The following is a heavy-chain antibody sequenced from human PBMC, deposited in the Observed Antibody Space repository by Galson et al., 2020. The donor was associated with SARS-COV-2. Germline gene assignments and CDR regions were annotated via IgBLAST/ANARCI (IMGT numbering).Heavy chain of an antibody. J-gene: IGHJ6*03. CDR3: ARGPDYYGLYYYYMDV. CDR1: GYIFTGYY. D-gene: IGHD3-10*01. CDR2: ISPNSGGT. V-gene: IGHV1-2*02. Sequence: ASVKVSCKASGYIFTGYYMHWVRQAPGQGLAWMGWISPNSGGTNYAQKFQGRVTMTRDTSINTAYMELSRLRSDDTAVYYCARGPDYYGLYYYYMDVWGKGTTVTVSS.